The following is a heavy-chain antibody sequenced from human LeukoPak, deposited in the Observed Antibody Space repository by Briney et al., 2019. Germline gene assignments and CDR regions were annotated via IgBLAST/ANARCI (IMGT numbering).Heavy chain of an antibody. J-gene: IGHJ4*02. CDR3: TRVAEMATILFDY. CDR2: VIPMYGST. CDR1: GGTFSIYA. V-gene: IGHV1-69*05. Sequence: GASVKVSCKASGGTFSIYALSWVRLAPGQRLEWMGGVIPMYGSTNYAQKFQGRVTITTDESTSTAYMELSSLRSEDTAVYYCTRVAEMATILFDYWGQGTLVTVSS. D-gene: IGHD5-24*01.